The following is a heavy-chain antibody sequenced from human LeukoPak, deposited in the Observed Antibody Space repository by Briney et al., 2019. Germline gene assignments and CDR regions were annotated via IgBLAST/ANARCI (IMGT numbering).Heavy chain of an antibody. D-gene: IGHD3-16*01. Sequence: SETLSLTCTVSGGSINNYYWSWIRQPPGKGLEWIGYISDNGNTNYSPSLKSRVTISVDTSKSQFSLNLTSVTAVDTAVYYCARLGGFTYNDWGQGTLVTVSS. CDR2: ISDNGNT. J-gene: IGHJ4*02. CDR1: GGSINNYY. CDR3: ARLGGFTYND. V-gene: IGHV4-59*01.